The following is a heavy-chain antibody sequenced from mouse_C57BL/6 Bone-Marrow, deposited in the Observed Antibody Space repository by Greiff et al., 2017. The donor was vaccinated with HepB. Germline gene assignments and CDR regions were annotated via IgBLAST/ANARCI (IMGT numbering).Heavy chain of an antibody. CDR2: ISDGGSYT. V-gene: IGHV5-4*03. CDR3: ARGGYGGFDY. D-gene: IGHD1-1*01. Sequence: DVKLVESGGGLVKPGGSLKLSCAASGFTFSSYAMSWVRQTPEKRLEWVATISDGGSYTYYPDNVKGRFTISRDNAKNNLYLQMSHLKSEDTAMYYCARGGYGGFDYWGQGTTLTVSS. J-gene: IGHJ2*01. CDR1: GFTFSSYA.